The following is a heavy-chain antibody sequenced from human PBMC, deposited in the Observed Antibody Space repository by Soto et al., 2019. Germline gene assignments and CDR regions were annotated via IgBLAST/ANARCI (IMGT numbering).Heavy chain of an antibody. V-gene: IGHV4-30-2*01. CDR1: GGSISSGGYS. Sequence: QLQLQESGSGLVKPSQTLSLTCAVSGGSISSGGYSWSWIRQPPGKGLEWIGYIYHSGSTYYNPSLKSRVTITVDRSKNQFALKRSSVTAAGTAVYYCAAGGGLPRYYWGQGTLVTVSS. CDR3: AAGGGLPRYY. CDR2: IYHSGST. J-gene: IGHJ4*02. D-gene: IGHD5-12*01.